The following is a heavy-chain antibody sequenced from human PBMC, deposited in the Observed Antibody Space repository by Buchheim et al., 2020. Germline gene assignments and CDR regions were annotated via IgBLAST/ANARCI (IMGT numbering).Heavy chain of an antibody. CDR1: GGSFSGYY. D-gene: IGHD3-22*01. CDR3: ARGGRYYYDSSGYPYYYYYYGMDV. CDR2: INHSGST. Sequence: QVQLQQWGAGLLKPSETLSLTCAVYGGSFSGYYWSWIRQPPGKGLEWIGGINHSGSTNYNPSLKSRVTISVDTSKNQFSLKLSSVTAADTAVYYCARGGRYYYDSSGYPYYYYYYGMDVWGQGTT. J-gene: IGHJ6*02. V-gene: IGHV4-34*01.